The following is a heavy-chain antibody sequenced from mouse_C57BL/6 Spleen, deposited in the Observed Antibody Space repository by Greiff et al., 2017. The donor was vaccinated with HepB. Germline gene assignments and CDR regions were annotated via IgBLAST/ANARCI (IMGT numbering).Heavy chain of an antibody. Sequence: EVQLQQSGPELVKPGASVKISCKASGYTFTDYYMNWVKQSHGKSLEWIGDINPNNGGTSYNQKFKGKATLTVDKSSSTAYMELRSLTSEDSAVYYCARFDDGYYGYFDVWGTGTTVTVSS. D-gene: IGHD2-3*01. CDR3: ARFDDGYYGYFDV. CDR1: GYTFTDYY. J-gene: IGHJ1*03. V-gene: IGHV1-26*01. CDR2: INPNNGGT.